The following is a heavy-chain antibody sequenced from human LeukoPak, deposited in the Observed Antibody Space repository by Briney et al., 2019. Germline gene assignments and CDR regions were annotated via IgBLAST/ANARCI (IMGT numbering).Heavy chain of an antibody. V-gene: IGHV1-2*02. CDR3: ATDVRGDFWGGGDY. J-gene: IGHJ4*02. Sequence: ASVKVSCKASAYTFTDYYIHWVRQAPGQGLEWMGWIHPKSGGTNYAQRFEGRVTLTSDPSITTAYMDLNRLRSDDTAVYFCATDVRGDFWGGGDYWGQGTLVTVSS. CDR2: IHPKSGGT. CDR1: AYTFTDYY. D-gene: IGHD3-3*01.